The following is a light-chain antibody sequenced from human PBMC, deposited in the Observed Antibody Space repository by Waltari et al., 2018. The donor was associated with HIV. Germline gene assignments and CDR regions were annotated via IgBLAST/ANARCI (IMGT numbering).Light chain of an antibody. CDR2: DVS. V-gene: IGLV2-14*01. Sequence: QSALTQPASVSGSPGPSLTISCTGTSSDVGGYKHVSWYPQPPGHTTQLMIYDVSKRPSGVSNRFSGSKSGNTASLTISGLQAEDEADYYCSSYTSSSAVVFGGGTKLTVL. J-gene: IGLJ2*01. CDR1: SSDVGGYKH. CDR3: SSYTSSSAVV.